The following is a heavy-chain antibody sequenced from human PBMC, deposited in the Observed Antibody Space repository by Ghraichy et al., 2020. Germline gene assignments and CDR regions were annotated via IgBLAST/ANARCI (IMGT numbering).Heavy chain of an antibody. D-gene: IGHD2-21*01. J-gene: IGHJ4*02. CDR1: GFTFGGYV. CDR2: IRSKAYGGTV. CDR3: SRQVRIVVTYDFDY. Sequence: GGSLRLSCTASGFTFGGYVMSWFRQAPGKGLEWVGFIRSKAYGGTVEYAASVKGRFNISRDDSKSITYLQMNSLKSEDTAVYYCSRQVRIVVTYDFDYWGQGTLVSVSS. V-gene: IGHV3-49*03.